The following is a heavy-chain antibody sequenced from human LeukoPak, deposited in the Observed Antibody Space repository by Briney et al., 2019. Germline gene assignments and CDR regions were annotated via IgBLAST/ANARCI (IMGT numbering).Heavy chain of an antibody. CDR3: ARDRLSVLRL. D-gene: IGHD2-8*01. V-gene: IGHV1-2*02. CDR1: GFTLNSDF. Sequence: ASLTVSCKASGFTLNSDFMHWLRQAPGQGLEWLGWINSNTGGTNYAEKFEGRIAVTRDRSLNTVYMELNGLRHDDTAVYFCARDRLSVLRLWGQGTLVTVSS. CDR2: INSNTGGT. J-gene: IGHJ4*02.